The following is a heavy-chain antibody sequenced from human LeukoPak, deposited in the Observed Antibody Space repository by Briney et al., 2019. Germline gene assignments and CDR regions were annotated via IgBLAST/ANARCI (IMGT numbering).Heavy chain of an antibody. CDR1: GFTFSSYA. V-gene: IGHV3-30-3*01. CDR3: ARVNYDSSGARYYYYYYGMDV. D-gene: IGHD3-22*01. J-gene: IGHJ6*02. Sequence: GRSLRLSCAASGFTFSSYAMHSVREAPGKGLEWVAVIPYDGSKKYYADSVKGRFPISRDNAKNSLHLQMNTQRAEDTAVYYCARVNYDSSGARYYYYYYGMDVWGQGTTVTVSS. CDR2: IPYDGSKK.